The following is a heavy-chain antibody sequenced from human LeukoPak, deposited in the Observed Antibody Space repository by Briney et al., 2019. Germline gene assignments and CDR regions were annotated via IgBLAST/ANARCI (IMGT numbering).Heavy chain of an antibody. V-gene: IGHV3-13*01. CDR2: IGTAGET. D-gene: IGHD6-13*01. J-gene: IGHJ3*02. CDR1: GFTFSGDD. CDR3: ARSTNSWDNAFDI. Sequence: GGSLRLSCAASGFTFSGDDMHWVRQATGKGLEWVSGIGTAGETYYAGSVKGRFTISRENAKSSLYLQMNSLRAGDTAVYYCARSTNSWDNAFDIWGQGTMVTVSS.